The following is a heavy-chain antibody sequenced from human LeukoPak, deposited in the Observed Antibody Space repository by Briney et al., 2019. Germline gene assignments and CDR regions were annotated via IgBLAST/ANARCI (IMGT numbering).Heavy chain of an antibody. V-gene: IGHV4-59*01. CDR1: GGSISSYY. CDR3: ARSYDSSGYYYVRYAFDI. Sequence: SETLSLNCTVSGGSISSYYWSWIRQPPGKGLEWIGYIYYSGSTNYNPSLKSRVTISVDTSKNQFSLKLSSVTAADTAVYYCARSYDSSGYYYVRYAFDIWGQGTMVTVSS. CDR2: IYYSGST. J-gene: IGHJ3*02. D-gene: IGHD3-22*01.